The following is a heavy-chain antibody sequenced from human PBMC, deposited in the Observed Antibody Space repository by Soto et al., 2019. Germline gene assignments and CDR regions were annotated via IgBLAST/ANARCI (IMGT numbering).Heavy chain of an antibody. CDR3: ANGWQVRGGQFDY. J-gene: IGHJ4*02. CDR1: GFTFSNYV. D-gene: IGHD6-19*01. CDR2: ISDSGGTT. Sequence: EVQLLESGGNLVQPGGSLRLSCVASGFTFSNYVMSWVRQAPGKGLEWVSGISDSGGTTYSADFVKGRFTISRDNSKNTLYLHTNSLRGEDTAVYYCANGWQVRGGQFDYWGQGTLVSVSS. V-gene: IGHV3-23*01.